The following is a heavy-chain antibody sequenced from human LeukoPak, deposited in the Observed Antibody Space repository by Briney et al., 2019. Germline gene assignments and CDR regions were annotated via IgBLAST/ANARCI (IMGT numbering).Heavy chain of an antibody. CDR3: ARGSLWLQLDY. V-gene: IGHV3-23*01. J-gene: IGHJ4*02. Sequence: GGSLRLSCAASGFTFSISDMSWVRQAPGKGLEWVSDISGSGGSTYYADSVKGRFIISRDNSKNTLYLQMNSLRAEDTAVYYCARGSLWLQLDYWGQGTLVTVSS. CDR2: ISGSGGST. CDR1: GFTFSISD. D-gene: IGHD5-24*01.